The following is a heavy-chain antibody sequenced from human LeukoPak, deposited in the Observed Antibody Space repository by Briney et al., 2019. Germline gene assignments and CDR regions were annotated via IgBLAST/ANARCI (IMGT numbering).Heavy chain of an antibody. D-gene: IGHD3-16*01. CDR3: ARAFRARAFDY. V-gene: IGHV4-30-2*01. CDR1: GGSISSGGYS. CDR2: IYHSGST. J-gene: IGHJ4*02. Sequence: SETLSLTCAVSGGSISSGGYSWSWIRQPPGKGLEWIGYIYHSGSTYYNPSLKSRVTIPVDRSKNQFSLKLSSVTAADTAVYYCARAFRARAFDYWGQGTLVTVSS.